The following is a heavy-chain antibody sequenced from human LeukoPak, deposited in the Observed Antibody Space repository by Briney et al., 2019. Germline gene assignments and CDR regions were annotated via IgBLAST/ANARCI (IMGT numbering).Heavy chain of an antibody. CDR3: ARDTRSYDTSGYYYFGY. Sequence: PSETLSLTCSVSGASTTSYYWNWIRQAPGKGLEWIGYIYSDGTTSYSPPLRSRVTISIDTSRNQFSLKLSSVTAADAAVYYCARDTRSYDTSGYYYFGYWGQGALVTVSS. CDR2: IYSDGTT. CDR1: GASTTSYY. D-gene: IGHD3-22*01. J-gene: IGHJ4*02. V-gene: IGHV4-59*01.